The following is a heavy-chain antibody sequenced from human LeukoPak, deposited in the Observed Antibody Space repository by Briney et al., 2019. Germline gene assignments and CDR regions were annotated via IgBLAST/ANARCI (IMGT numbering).Heavy chain of an antibody. CDR2: IYSGGST. CDR1: GFTFSSYG. CDR3: ARAGPSSSWHQFDY. D-gene: IGHD6-13*01. Sequence: QTGGSLRLSCAASGFTFSSYGMSWVRQAPGKGLEWVSVIYSGGSTYYADSVKGRFTISRDNSKKGRFTISRDNSKNTLYLQMNSLRAEDTAVYYCARAGPSSSWHQFDYWGQGTLVTVSS. J-gene: IGHJ4*02. V-gene: IGHV3-66*01.